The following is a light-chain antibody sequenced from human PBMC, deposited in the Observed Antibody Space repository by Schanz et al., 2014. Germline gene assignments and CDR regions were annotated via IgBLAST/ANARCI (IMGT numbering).Light chain of an antibody. CDR3: QSYDSSLSGGV. J-gene: IGLJ2*01. Sequence: QSVLTQPPSVSGAPGQRVTISCTGSSSNIGAGYDVHWYQLLPGTAPKLLIYGNINRPSGVPDRFSGSKSGTSASLAITGLQSEDEADYYCQSYDSSLSGGVFGGGTKLTVL. CDR2: GNI. V-gene: IGLV1-40*01. CDR1: SSNIGAGYD.